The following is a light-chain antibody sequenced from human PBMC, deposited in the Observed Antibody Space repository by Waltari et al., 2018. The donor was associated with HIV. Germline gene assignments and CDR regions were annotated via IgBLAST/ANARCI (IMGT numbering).Light chain of an antibody. CDR3: QSADTSGTRV. CDR2: KDT. CDR1: ALAKQY. V-gene: IGLV3-25*03. J-gene: IGLJ1*01. Sequence: SFELTQPPSVSVSPGQTARITCSGDALAKQYTYWYQQKPGQAPVVVIYKDTERPSGIPERFSGSSSGKTVTLTISAVQAEDEADYYCQSADTSGTRVFASGTKVTVL.